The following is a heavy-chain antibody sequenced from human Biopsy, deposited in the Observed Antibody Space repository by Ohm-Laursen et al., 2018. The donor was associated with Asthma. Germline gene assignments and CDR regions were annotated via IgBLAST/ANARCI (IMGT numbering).Heavy chain of an antibody. CDR2: VYSTGST. CDR1: PGSISDYY. D-gene: IGHD6-13*01. V-gene: IGHV4-59*07. CDR3: ARATSTWSQSGPHYFDH. Sequence: SDTLSLTCIVSPGSISDYYWNWIRQFPGKGLEWIGYVYSTGSTRYNPSLKSRVTISVDTSINQVSLRLSSVTAADTAMYYCARATSTWSQSGPHYFDHWGQGALVTVSS. J-gene: IGHJ4*02.